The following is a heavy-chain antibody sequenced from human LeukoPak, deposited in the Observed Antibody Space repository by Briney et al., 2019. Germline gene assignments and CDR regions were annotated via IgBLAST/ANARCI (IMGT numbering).Heavy chain of an antibody. Sequence: GGSLRLSCAASGFTFSSFAMHWVRQAPGKGLEWVAVIQNDASTENFADSVKGRFTISRDNSKNTVFLQMNSLRVEDTAVYYCARELSQIVWGGLDYGGQGTLVSVSS. J-gene: IGHJ4*02. CDR2: IQNDASTE. CDR1: GFTFSSFA. CDR3: ARELSQIVWGGLDY. V-gene: IGHV3-30-3*01. D-gene: IGHD2-21*01.